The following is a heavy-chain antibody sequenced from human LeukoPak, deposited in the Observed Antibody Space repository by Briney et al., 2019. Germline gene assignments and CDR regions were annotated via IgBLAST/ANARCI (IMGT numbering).Heavy chain of an antibody. J-gene: IGHJ4*02. D-gene: IGHD1-26*01. CDR2: IQPDGSEK. CDR3: ARGSGNYFLDY. Sequence: GGSLRLSCAASGFTFSDYWMSWGRQAPGKGLEWVADIQPDGSEKYYVDSVKGRFTISRDNARNSLYLQLNSLRAEDTAFYYCARGSGNYFLDYWGQGTLVTVSS. V-gene: IGHV3-7*01. CDR1: GFTFSDYW.